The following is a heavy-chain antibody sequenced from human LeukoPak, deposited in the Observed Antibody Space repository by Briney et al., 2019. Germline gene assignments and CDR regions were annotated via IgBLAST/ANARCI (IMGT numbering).Heavy chain of an antibody. D-gene: IGHD2-15*01. V-gene: IGHV3-30*03. CDR2: ISDDGSNK. Sequence: GGSLRLSCAASGFTFSSYGIHWVRQAPGKGLEWVAVISDDGSNKYYADSVKGRFTISRDNSKNTLDLQINSLRDEATAVYYCARAVGWQVLNYYYFDYWGQGTLVTVSS. J-gene: IGHJ4*02. CDR3: ARAVGWQVLNYYYFDY. CDR1: GFTFSSYG.